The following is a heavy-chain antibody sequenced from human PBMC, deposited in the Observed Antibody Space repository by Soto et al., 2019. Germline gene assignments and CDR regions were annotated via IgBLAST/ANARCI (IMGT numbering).Heavy chain of an antibody. Sequence: GGSLRLSCAASGFTFDDFAMHWVRRVPGKGLDWVSSFTWNGNITGYADSVKGRFIISRDNAKNSLYLQMNSLRREDTALYFCAKGGPDAFCGGGRCYFESWGQGTQVTVSS. J-gene: IGHJ4*02. V-gene: IGHV3-9*01. CDR3: AKGGPDAFCGGGRCYFES. CDR1: GFTFDDFA. D-gene: IGHD2-21*01. CDR2: FTWNGNIT.